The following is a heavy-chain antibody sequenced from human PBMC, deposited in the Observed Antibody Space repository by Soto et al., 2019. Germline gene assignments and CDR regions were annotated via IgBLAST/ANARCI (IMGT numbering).Heavy chain of an antibody. D-gene: IGHD5-12*01. CDR1: GGTFSSYA. CDR2: IIPIFGTA. Sequence: QVQLVQSGAEVKKPGSSVKVSCKASGGTFSSYAIIWVRQAPGQGLEWMGGIIPIFGTANYAQKFQGRVTITADESTSTAYIELSSLRSEDTAVYYFARDQDSAYVIKLICVYNMDVWGQGNTVTVS. CDR3: ARDQDSAYVIKLICVYNMDV. V-gene: IGHV1-69*12. J-gene: IGHJ6*02.